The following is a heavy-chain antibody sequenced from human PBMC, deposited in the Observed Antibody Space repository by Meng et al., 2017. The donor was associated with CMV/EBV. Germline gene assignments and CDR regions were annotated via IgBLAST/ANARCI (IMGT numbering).Heavy chain of an antibody. Sequence: ASVKVSCKASGGTFSRSTISWVRQATGQGLEWMGWMNPNSGNTGYAQKFQGRVTMTRNTSISTAYMELSSLRSEDTAVYYCASSHRWGFDYWGQGTLVTVSS. CDR1: GGTFSRST. CDR2: MNPNSGNT. V-gene: IGHV1-8*01. D-gene: IGHD3-16*01. CDR3: ASSHRWGFDY. J-gene: IGHJ4*02.